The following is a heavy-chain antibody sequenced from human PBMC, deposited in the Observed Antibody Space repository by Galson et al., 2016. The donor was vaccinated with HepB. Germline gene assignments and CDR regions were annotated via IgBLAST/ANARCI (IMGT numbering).Heavy chain of an antibody. V-gene: IGHV3-43*01. Sequence: SLRLSCAVSGFTFEDYTMHWFRQTPGKGLEWVSLISWAGSFIYYGESVNGRFTISRDNRQESLSLQMKSLRSEDSAVYYCARVGITNSLRVGADVWGKGTTVTVSS. CDR1: GFTFEDYT. CDR3: ARVGITNSLRVGADV. CDR2: ISWAGSFI. J-gene: IGHJ6*04. D-gene: IGHD1-14*01.